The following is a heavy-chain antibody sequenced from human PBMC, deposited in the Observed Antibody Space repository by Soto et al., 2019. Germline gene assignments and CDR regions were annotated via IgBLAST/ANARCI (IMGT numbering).Heavy chain of an antibody. Sequence: EVQLVESGGGLVQPGRSLRLSCTASGFIFNNYAMYWVRQVPGKGLEWVSGISWNGGSKGYADSVKGRFSISRDNAKNSLYLQMNGLRAEDTALYYCAKSTGGTANGMDVWGQGTTVTVSS. D-gene: IGHD2-8*02. CDR2: ISWNGGSK. CDR1: GFIFNNYA. CDR3: AKSTGGTANGMDV. V-gene: IGHV3-9*01. J-gene: IGHJ6*02.